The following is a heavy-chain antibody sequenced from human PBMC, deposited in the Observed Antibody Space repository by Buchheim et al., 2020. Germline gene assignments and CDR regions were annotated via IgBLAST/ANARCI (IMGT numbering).Heavy chain of an antibody. CDR2: IYYSGIS. J-gene: IGHJ4*02. CDR1: GGSLSRGDYY. Sequence: QVQLQESGPGLVKPSQTLSLTCTVSGGSLSRGDYYWSWIRRPPGKGLEWIGYIYYSGISYYNPSLKSRVTISVDPSQSQFSLKLSSVTAADTAVYYCARYGGYYSPFDYWGQGTL. CDR3: ARYGGYYSPFDY. V-gene: IGHV4-30-4*01. D-gene: IGHD3-22*01.